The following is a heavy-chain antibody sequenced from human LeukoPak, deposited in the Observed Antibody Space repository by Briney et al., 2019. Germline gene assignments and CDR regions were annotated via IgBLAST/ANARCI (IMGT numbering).Heavy chain of an antibody. CDR2: INPNGGGT. CDR1: GYTFTDYY. V-gene: IGHV1-2*06. Sequence: GASVKVSCKASGYTFTDYYIHWVRQAPGQGLEWVGRINPNGGGTNDAQNFQGRVTMTRDTSISTAYMELSRLRSDDTAVYYCARDLPSTSNWELDYWGQGTLVTVSS. D-gene: IGHD7-27*01. J-gene: IGHJ4*02. CDR3: ARDLPSTSNWELDY.